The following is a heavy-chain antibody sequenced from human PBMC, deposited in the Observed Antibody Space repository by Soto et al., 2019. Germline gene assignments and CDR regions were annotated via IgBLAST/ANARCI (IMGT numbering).Heavy chain of an antibody. CDR3: AIRGYCSSTSCYGAFDI. D-gene: IGHD2-2*01. CDR2: INAGNGNT. Sequence: AAVKVSCKACGYTFTSYAMHWVRQAPGQRLEWMGWINAGNGNTKYSQKFQGRVTITRDTSASTAYMELSSLRSEDTAVYYCAIRGYCSSTSCYGAFDIWGQGTMVTVSS. J-gene: IGHJ3*02. V-gene: IGHV1-3*01. CDR1: GYTFTSYA.